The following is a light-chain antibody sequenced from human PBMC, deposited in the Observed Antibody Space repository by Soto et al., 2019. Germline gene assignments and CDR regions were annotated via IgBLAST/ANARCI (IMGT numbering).Light chain of an antibody. J-gene: IGLJ2*01. CDR3: GTDHGSGINFVVV. CDR2: VGTGGIVG. CDR1: SGYGNYK. V-gene: IGLV9-49*01. Sequence: QSVLTQPPSASASLGASVTLTCTLSSGYGNYKVDWYQQRPGKGPRFVMRVGTGGIVGSKGDGIPDRFSVLGSGLNRYLTIKNIQEEDESDYHCGTDHGSGINFVVVFGGGTQLTV.